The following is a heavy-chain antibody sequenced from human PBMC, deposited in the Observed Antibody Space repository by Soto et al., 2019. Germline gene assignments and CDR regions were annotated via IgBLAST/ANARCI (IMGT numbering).Heavy chain of an antibody. D-gene: IGHD3-10*01. CDR3: ARPHMVRGDPPLFGY. Sequence: SLRLSCAASGFTFSSYAMHWVRQAPGKGLEWVAVISYDGSNKYYADSVKGRFTISRDNSKNTLYLQMNSPRAEDTAVYYCARPHMVRGDPPLFGYWGQGTLVTVSS. CDR1: GFTFSSYA. V-gene: IGHV3-30-3*01. J-gene: IGHJ4*02. CDR2: ISYDGSNK.